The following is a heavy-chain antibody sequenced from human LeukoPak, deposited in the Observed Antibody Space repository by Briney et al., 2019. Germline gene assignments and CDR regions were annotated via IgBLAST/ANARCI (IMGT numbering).Heavy chain of an antibody. V-gene: IGHV3-33*01. Sequence: GGSLRLSCAASGFTFNTHGMHWVRQAPGKGLEWVAVIWYDGSIKYYSDSVKGRFTISRDNSKNTLYLQMNSLRAEDTAVYYYVRISCTGSRCKPYSYYDMDVWGQGTTVTVSS. D-gene: IGHD2-8*02. CDR1: GFTFNTHG. CDR2: IWYDGSIK. J-gene: IGHJ6*02. CDR3: VRISCTGSRCKPYSYYDMDV.